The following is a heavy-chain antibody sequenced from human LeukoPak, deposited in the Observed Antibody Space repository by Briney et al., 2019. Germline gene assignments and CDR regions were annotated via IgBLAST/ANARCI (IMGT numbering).Heavy chain of an antibody. CDR3: AKAFQLKMTTVTTGFDY. J-gene: IGHJ4*02. D-gene: IGHD4-17*01. Sequence: SGGSLRLSCAASGFTFSSYGMHWVRQAPGKGLEWVAVISYDGSNKYYADSVKGRFTISRDNSKNTLYLQMNSLRAEDTAVYYCAKAFQLKMTTVTTGFDYWGQGTLVTVSS. V-gene: IGHV3-30*18. CDR2: ISYDGSNK. CDR1: GFTFSSYG.